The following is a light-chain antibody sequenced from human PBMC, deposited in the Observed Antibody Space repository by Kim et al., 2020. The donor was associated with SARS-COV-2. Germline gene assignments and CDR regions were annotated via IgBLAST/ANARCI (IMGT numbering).Light chain of an antibody. V-gene: IGLV3-19*01. J-gene: IGLJ2*01. CDR1: SLRSYY. Sequence: SELTQDPAVSVALGQTVRITCQGDSLRSYYATWYQQKPRQAPLLVIFGRNNRPSGIPDRFSGSTSGNTASLTISGAQAEDEADFYCQSRDSGGNVVFGGGTKVTVL. CDR3: QSRDSGGNVV. CDR2: GRN.